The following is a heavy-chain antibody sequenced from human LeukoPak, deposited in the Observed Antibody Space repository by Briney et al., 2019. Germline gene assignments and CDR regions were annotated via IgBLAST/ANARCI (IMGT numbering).Heavy chain of an antibody. CDR1: GGSISGNY. D-gene: IGHD3-16*02. J-gene: IGHJ4*02. V-gene: IGHV4-59*12. CDR3: ARLSPGWGSYRYLTGTPLDY. CDR2: IYYSGST. Sequence: SETLSLTCTVSGGSISGNYWSWIRQPPGKRLEWIGYIYYSGSTNYNPSLKSRVTISVDTSKNQFSLKLSSVTAADTAVYYCARLSPGWGSYRYLTGTPLDYWGQGTLVTVSS.